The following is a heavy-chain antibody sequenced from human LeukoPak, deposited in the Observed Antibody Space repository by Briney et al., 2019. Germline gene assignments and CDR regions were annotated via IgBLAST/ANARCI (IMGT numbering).Heavy chain of an antibody. V-gene: IGHV3-48*03. CDR2: ISSSGSTI. CDR1: GFTFSSYK. Sequence: GGSLRLSCAASGFTFSSYKMNWVRQAPGKGLEWVSYISSSGSTIYYADSVKGRFTISRDNAKNSLYLQMNSLRAEDTAVYYCARDYGSGSFYYYYGMDVWGQGTTVTVSS. J-gene: IGHJ6*02. D-gene: IGHD3-10*01. CDR3: ARDYGSGSFYYYYGMDV.